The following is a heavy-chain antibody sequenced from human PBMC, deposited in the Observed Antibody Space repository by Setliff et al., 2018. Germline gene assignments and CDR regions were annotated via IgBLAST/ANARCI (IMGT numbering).Heavy chain of an antibody. J-gene: IGHJ4*02. D-gene: IGHD3-3*01. Sequence: SETLSLTCTVYGGSFTNYYWVWIRQSPGKGLEWIGEINHSGSTNYNPSLKSRLTISVDASTNQFSLKLYSVTAADTAVYYCRYWSGYYNNDYWGQGTLVTVSS. V-gene: IGHV4-34*01. CDR2: INHSGST. CDR1: GGSFTNYY. CDR3: RYWSGYYNNDY.